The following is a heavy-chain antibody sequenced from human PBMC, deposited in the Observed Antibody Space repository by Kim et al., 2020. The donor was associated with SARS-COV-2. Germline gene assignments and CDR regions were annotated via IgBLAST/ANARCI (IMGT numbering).Heavy chain of an antibody. J-gene: IGHJ3*02. D-gene: IGHD3-9*01. CDR3: AKDLSYYDILTDTGGAFDI. Sequence: GRFTISRDNAKNSLYLQMNSLRAEDTALYYCAKDLSYYDILTDTGGAFDIWGQGTMVTVSS. V-gene: IGHV3-9*01.